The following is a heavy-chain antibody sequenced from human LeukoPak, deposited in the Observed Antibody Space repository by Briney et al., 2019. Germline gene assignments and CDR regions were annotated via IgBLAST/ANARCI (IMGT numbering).Heavy chain of an antibody. CDR2: IYYSET. D-gene: IGHD4-11*01. Sequence: SDTLSLTCTVSGGSIRSYYWSCVRRPPGKGLECIGYIYYSETSYNPSLKSRVTISVDTSKNQFSLKLSSVTAADTAVYYCARRLNNNYVSWFDPWGQGILVTVSS. V-gene: IGHV4-59*08. J-gene: IGHJ5*02. CDR3: ARRLNNNYVSWFDP. CDR1: GGSIRSYY.